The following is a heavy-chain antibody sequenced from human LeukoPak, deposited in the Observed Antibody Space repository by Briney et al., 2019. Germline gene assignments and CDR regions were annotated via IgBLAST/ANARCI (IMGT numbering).Heavy chain of an antibody. Sequence: PGRSLRLSCAASGFTFSSYAMHWVRQAPGKGLEWVAVISYDGSNKYYADSVKGRFTISRDNSKNTLYLQMNSLRAEDTAVYYCAREGHDSSGLDYWGQGTLVTVSS. CDR2: ISYDGSNK. V-gene: IGHV3-30-3*01. J-gene: IGHJ4*02. CDR3: AREGHDSSGLDY. CDR1: GFTFSSYA. D-gene: IGHD3-22*01.